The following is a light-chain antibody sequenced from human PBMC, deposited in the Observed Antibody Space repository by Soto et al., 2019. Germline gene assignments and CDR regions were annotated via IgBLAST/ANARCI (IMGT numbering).Light chain of an antibody. CDR1: SSDVGASNY. Sequence: QSALTQPASVSGSPGQSITISCTGTSSDVGASNYVSWYQQHPGKAPKLMIFEVNNRPSGVSDRFSASKSGNTASLTISGLRAEDEADYYCSAYTTTTTLRVFGGGTKLTVL. V-gene: IGLV2-14*01. CDR3: SAYTTTTTLRV. CDR2: EVN. J-gene: IGLJ3*02.